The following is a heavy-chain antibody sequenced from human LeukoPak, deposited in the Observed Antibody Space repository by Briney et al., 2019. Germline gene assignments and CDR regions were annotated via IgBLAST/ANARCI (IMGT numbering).Heavy chain of an antibody. Sequence: HSGGSLRLSCAASGLTFSSYAMFWVRQAPGKGLEWVSAISGSDVSTYYADSVKGRFTISRDNSKSTLYLQMHSLRAEDTAIYYCAKGGCSSTTCLVDYWGQGTLVPVSS. CDR3: AKGGCSSTTCLVDY. D-gene: IGHD2-2*01. CDR1: GLTFSSYA. CDR2: ISGSDVST. V-gene: IGHV3-23*01. J-gene: IGHJ4*02.